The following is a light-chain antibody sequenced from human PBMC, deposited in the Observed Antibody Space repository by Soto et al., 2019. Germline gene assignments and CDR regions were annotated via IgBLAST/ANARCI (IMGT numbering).Light chain of an antibody. Sequence: ELVLTQSPASISVYTVARAKLSCSSSQSVRSKVAWYQQKPGQAPSLVIYDTYIRATGIPARFSGSGFGTEFTLTIRSLQPEDFAVYYCEQYNNWFSITCGKGQRRAIK. CDR1: QSVRSK. CDR3: EQYNNWFSIT. J-gene: IGKJ5*01. CDR2: DTY. V-gene: IGKV3-15*01.